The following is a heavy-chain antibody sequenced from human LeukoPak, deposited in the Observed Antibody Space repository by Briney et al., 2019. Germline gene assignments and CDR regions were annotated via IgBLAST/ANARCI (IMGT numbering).Heavy chain of an antibody. D-gene: IGHD6-19*01. V-gene: IGHV1-18*01. J-gene: IGHJ3*02. Sequence: ASVTVSFTSSGYTFSNFGVTWVRQAHGQGMDWMGWISVYNGQTNYEQSLQGRVTMTTDTSTNTAYMELRSLRSDDTAVYYCARAGGWAREDYKADAFHIWGQGTMVTVSS. CDR3: ARAGGWAREDYKADAFHI. CDR2: ISVYNGQT. CDR1: GYTFSNFG.